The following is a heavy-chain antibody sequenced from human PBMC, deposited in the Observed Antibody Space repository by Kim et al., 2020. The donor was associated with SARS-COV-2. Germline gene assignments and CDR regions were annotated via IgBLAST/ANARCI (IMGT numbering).Heavy chain of an antibody. CDR1: GFTVSSNY. Sequence: GGSLRLSCAASGFTVSSNYMSWVRQAPGKGLEWVSVIYSGGSTYYADSVKGRFTISRDNSKNTLYLQMNSLRAEDTAVYYCARESGGSYSNDAFDIWGQGTMVTVSS. CDR2: IYSGGST. V-gene: IGHV3-66*02. D-gene: IGHD1-26*01. CDR3: ARESGGSYSNDAFDI. J-gene: IGHJ3*02.